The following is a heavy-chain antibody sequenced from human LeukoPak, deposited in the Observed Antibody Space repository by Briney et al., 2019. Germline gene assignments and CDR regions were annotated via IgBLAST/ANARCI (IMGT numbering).Heavy chain of an antibody. V-gene: IGHV3-7*01. D-gene: IGHD5-24*01. CDR3: ARERWLQPDY. J-gene: IGHJ4*02. CDR1: GFTFSSYW. Sequence: GGSLRLSCAASGFTFSSYWMSWVRQAPGKGLEWVANIDNAGSDKYYVDSVEGRFTISRDNAKNSLYLQMNSLRAEDTAVYYCARERWLQPDYWGQGILVTVSS. CDR2: IDNAGSDK.